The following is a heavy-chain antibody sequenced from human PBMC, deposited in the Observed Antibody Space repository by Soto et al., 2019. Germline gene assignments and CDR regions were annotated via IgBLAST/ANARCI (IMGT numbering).Heavy chain of an antibody. J-gene: IGHJ4*02. CDR2: ISGSGGST. D-gene: IGHD3-22*01. V-gene: IGHV3-23*01. Sequence: EVQLLESGGGLVQPGGSLRLSCAASGFTFSSYAMRWVRQAPGKGLEWVSAISGSGGSTYYADSVKGRFTISRDNSKNTLYLQMNSLRAEDTAVYYCAKEVKPFAYYDSSGCVDYWGQGTLVTVSS. CDR1: GFTFSSYA. CDR3: AKEVKPFAYYDSSGCVDY.